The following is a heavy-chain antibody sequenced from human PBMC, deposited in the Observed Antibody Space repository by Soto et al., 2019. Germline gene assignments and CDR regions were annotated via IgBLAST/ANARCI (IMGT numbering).Heavy chain of an antibody. J-gene: IGHJ6*04. CDR1: GYTLTELS. Sequence: ASVKVSCKVSGYTLTELSMHWVRQAPGKGLEWMGGFDPEDGETIYAQKFQGRVTMTEDTSTDTAYMELSSLRSEDTAVYYCANVSTPYCSRTSCPLDVWGKGTTVTVSX. CDR3: ANVSTPYCSRTSCPLDV. V-gene: IGHV1-24*01. CDR2: FDPEDGET. D-gene: IGHD2-2*01.